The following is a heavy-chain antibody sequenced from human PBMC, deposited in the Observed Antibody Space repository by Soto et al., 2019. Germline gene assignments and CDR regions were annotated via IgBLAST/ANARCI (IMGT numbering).Heavy chain of an antibody. CDR2: IYYSGST. J-gene: IGHJ5*02. CDR1: GGSISSSSYY. CDR3: ARRSYYDFWSGYYIGGWFDP. V-gene: IGHV4-39*01. Sequence: QLQLQESGPGLVKPSETLSLTCTVSGGSISSSSYYWGWIRHPPGKGLEWIGSIYYSGSTYYNPSLKSRVTISVDTSKNQFSLKLSSVTAADTAVYYCARRSYYDFWSGYYIGGWFDPWGQGTLVTVSS. D-gene: IGHD3-3*01.